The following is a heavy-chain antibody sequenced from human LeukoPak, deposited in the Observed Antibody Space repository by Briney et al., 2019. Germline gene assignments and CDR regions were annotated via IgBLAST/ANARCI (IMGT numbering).Heavy chain of an antibody. CDR1: GGSFSGYY. D-gene: IGHD3-10*01. Sequence: PSETLSLTCAVYGGSFSGYYWSWIRKPPGKGLEWIGEINHSGSTNYNPSLKSRVTISVDTSKNQFSLKLSSVTGADTAVYYCARGQGYYGSGRQADYWGQGTLVTVSS. CDR3: ARGQGYYGSGRQADY. CDR2: INHSGST. J-gene: IGHJ4*02. V-gene: IGHV4-34*01.